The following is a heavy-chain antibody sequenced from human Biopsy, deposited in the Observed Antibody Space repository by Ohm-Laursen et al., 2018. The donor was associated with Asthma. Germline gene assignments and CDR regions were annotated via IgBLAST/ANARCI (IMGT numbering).Heavy chain of an antibody. J-gene: IGHJ4*02. V-gene: IGHV4-59*03. Sequence: SDTLSLTCTVSGDSINIDYWIWIRHPPGRGLEVVGYIYYSWSTNYNPSLKSRVTISVDTSKNQFSLKLSSVTAADTAIYYCAVYSSGGFDYWGQGSLVTVSS. CDR3: AVYSSGGFDY. D-gene: IGHD1-14*01. CDR1: GDSINIDY. CDR2: IYYSWST.